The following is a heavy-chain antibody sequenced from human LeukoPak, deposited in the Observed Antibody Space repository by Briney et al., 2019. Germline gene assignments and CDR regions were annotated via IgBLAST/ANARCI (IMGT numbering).Heavy chain of an antibody. V-gene: IGHV4-59*08. Sequence: SETLSLTCAVYGGSFSGYYWSWIRQPPGKGLEWIGYIYYSGSTNYNPSLKSRVTISVDTSKNQFSLKLSSVTAADTAVYYCARTADSSSWYFGYWGQGTLVTVSS. CDR2: IYYSGST. D-gene: IGHD6-13*01. J-gene: IGHJ4*02. CDR1: GGSFSGYY. CDR3: ARTADSSSWYFGY.